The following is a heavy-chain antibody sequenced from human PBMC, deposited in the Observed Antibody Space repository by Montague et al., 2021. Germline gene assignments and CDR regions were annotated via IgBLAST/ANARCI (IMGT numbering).Heavy chain of an antibody. Sequence: SETLSLTCTVSCRSISSNDWSWGRQPPSTGLEWIGMIYYTGSSVYNPSLSGRVTMTLDTSSNHFSLTIFSVTAADTAVYFCARIGGTGDGLLDYWGQGLLVTVSS. CDR3: ARIGGTGDGLLDY. J-gene: IGHJ4*02. CDR2: IYYTGSS. CDR1: CRSISSND. V-gene: IGHV4-59*01. D-gene: IGHD7-27*01.